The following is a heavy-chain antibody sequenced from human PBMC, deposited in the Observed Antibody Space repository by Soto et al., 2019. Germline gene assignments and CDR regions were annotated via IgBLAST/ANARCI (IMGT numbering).Heavy chain of an antibody. V-gene: IGHV1-2*02. CDR2: INPNNGDA. J-gene: IGHJ4*02. D-gene: IGHD5-12*01. Sequence: ASVKVSCKASGYTFTGYYIHWVRQAPGQGLEWMGWINPNNGDANYAQKFQGRVSMTRDTSTSTAYMELSSLRFDDTAVYYCARHSGYDYVFDYWGQGTLVTVSS. CDR3: ARHSGYDYVFDY. CDR1: GYTFTGYY.